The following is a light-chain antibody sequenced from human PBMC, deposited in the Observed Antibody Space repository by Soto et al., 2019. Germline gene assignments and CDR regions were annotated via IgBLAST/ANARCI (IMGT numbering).Light chain of an antibody. V-gene: IGKV4-1*01. CDR2: WAS. Sequence: IVMTQSPDSLAVSLGERATINCKSSQSLLYSSNNKNYLAWYQQKPGQPPKLLIYWASTRASGVPARFSGSGSGTDFTLTISSLQAEHVAVYYCQQYYSSPELTFGGGTKVEIK. CDR3: QQYYSSPELT. J-gene: IGKJ4*01. CDR1: QSLLYSSNNKNY.